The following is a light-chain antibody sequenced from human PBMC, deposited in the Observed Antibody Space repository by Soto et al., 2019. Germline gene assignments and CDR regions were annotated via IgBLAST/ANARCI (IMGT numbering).Light chain of an antibody. Sequence: QSALTQPASVSGSPGQSITISCTGTSSDVGGYNYVSWYQQHPGKAPKLMIYEVSNRPSGVSHRFSGSKSGNTASLTISGLQAEDEADYYCRSYTSSSTLVFGGGTKLTVL. CDR1: SSDVGGYNY. CDR2: EVS. J-gene: IGLJ2*01. V-gene: IGLV2-14*01. CDR3: RSYTSSSTLV.